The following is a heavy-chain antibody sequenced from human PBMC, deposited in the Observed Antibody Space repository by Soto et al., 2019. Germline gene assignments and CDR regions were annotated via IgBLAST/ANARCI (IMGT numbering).Heavy chain of an antibody. J-gene: IGHJ4*02. Sequence: ESLKISCKGSGYTFSKYWIGWVRQTPGKGLEWMGMIYPGDSDARYSPSFEGQVTFSVAKSINTAYLQWNSLKASDTAMYYCARQGGEYNTMSDYWGQGTLVTVSS. V-gene: IGHV5-51*01. CDR1: GYTFSKYW. D-gene: IGHD3-10*01. CDR2: IYPGDSDA. CDR3: ARQGGEYNTMSDY.